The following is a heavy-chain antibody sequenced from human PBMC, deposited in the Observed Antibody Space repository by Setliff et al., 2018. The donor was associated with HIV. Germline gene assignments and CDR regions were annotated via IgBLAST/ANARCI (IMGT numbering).Heavy chain of an antibody. CDR2: IYHSGIS. CDR3: ARVRLRVPPSIFDY. J-gene: IGHJ4*02. Sequence: PSETLSLTCAVYGGSFTGYYWSWIRQSPERGLEWTGDIYHSGISNYNPSLKSRVTLSIDTSKNQFSLKLRSVTAADTAVYYCARVRLRVPPSIFDYWGQGTRVTVSS. CDR1: GGSFTGYY. V-gene: IGHV4-34*01. D-gene: IGHD2-21*01.